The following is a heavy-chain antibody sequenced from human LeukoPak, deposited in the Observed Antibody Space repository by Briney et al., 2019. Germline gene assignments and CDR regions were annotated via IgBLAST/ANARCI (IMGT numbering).Heavy chain of an antibody. CDR3: AKDLVSYSNARLEYYYYGMDV. V-gene: IGHV3-30*18. J-gene: IGHJ6*02. CDR2: TSYDGSNK. CDR1: GFTFSSYG. D-gene: IGHD4-11*01. Sequence: GGSLRLSCAASGFTFSSYGMHWVRQAPGKGLEWVAVTSYDGSNKYYADSVKGRFTISRDNSKNTLYLQMNSLRAEDTAVYYCAKDLVSYSNARLEYYYYGMDVWGQGTTVTVSS.